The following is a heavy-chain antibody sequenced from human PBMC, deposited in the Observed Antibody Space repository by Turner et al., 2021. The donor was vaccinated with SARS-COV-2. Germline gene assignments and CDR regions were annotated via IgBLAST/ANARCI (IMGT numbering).Heavy chain of an antibody. CDR2: ISSNGGSP. Sequence: EVQLVESGGGLFQPGGSLRLSCAASGFTFSSYAMHWVRQAPGKGLEYVSSISSNGGSPYYANSVKGRFTISRDNSKNTLYLQMGSLRAEDMAVYYCARESLTSTSYFDYWGQGTLVTVSS. V-gene: IGHV3-64*01. CDR1: GFTFSSYA. D-gene: IGHD1-26*01. CDR3: ARESLTSTSYFDY. J-gene: IGHJ4*02.